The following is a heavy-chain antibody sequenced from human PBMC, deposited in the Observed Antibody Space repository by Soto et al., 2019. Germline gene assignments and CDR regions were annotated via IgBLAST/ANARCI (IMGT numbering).Heavy chain of an antibody. CDR2: INSDGSST. J-gene: IGHJ3*02. CDR3: ARGGFRYAYAFDI. Sequence: EVPLVESGGGLVQPGGSLRLSCAASGFTFSSYWMHWVRQAPGKGLVWVSRINSDGSSTSYADSVKGRFTISRDNAKNTLYLQMNSLRAEDTAVYYCARGGFRYAYAFDIWGQGTMVTVSS. CDR1: GFTFSSYW. V-gene: IGHV3-74*01. D-gene: IGHD3-16*01.